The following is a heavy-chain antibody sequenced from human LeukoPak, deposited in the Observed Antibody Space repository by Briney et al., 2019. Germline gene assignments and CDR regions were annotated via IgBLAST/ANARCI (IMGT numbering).Heavy chain of an antibody. CDR3: ARMGYCSSTSCYVYFDY. V-gene: IGHV1-3*01. J-gene: IGHJ4*02. Sequence: ASVKVSCKASGYTFTSYAMHWVRQAPGQRREWMGWINAGNGNTKYSQKFQGRVTITRDTSASTAYMELSSLRSEDTAVYYCARMGYCSSTSCYVYFDYWGQGTPVTVSS. D-gene: IGHD2-2*01. CDR1: GYTFTSYA. CDR2: INAGNGNT.